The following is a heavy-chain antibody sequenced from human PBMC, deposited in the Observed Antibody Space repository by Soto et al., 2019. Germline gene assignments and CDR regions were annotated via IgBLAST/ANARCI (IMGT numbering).Heavy chain of an antibody. CDR3: ANSVPSVGRLDF. CDR1: GFTFSNYW. CDR2: IISHGSGV. J-gene: IGHJ4*02. V-gene: IGHV3-74*01. Sequence: EVQLVESGGGLVQPGESLRLSCAASGFTFSNYWMHWVRQTPGRGLVWVSRIISHGSGVNYEDSVKGRFTNSRDNARNTQYLRMNSLRAEATAAYYCANSVPSVGRLDFWCQGTLVSVSS.